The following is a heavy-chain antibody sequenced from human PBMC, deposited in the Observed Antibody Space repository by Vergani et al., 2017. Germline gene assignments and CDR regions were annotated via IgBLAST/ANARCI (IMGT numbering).Heavy chain of an antibody. CDR2: IYYSGST. CDR3: AQYGSGSYYRGAIY. J-gene: IGHJ4*02. CDR1: GGSISSGGYY. V-gene: IGHV4-31*03. D-gene: IGHD3-10*01. Sequence: QVQLQESGPGLVKPSQTLSLTCTVSGGSISSGGYYWSWIRQHPGKGLEWIGYIYYSGSTYYNPSLKSRVTISVDTSKNQFSLKLSSVTAAHTAVYYCAQYGSGSYYRGAIYWGQGTLVTVSS.